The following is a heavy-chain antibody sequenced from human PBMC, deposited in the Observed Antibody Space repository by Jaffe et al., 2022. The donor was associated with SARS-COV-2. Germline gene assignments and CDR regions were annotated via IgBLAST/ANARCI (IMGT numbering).Heavy chain of an antibody. CDR1: GGTFSSYA. J-gene: IGHJ6*02. D-gene: IGHD2-2*01. CDR3: ARDIVVVPAATAPTYYYGMDV. CDR2: IIPIFGTA. V-gene: IGHV1-69*01. Sequence: QVQLVQSGAEVKKPGSSVKVSCKASGGTFSSYAISWVRQAPGQGLEWMGGIIPIFGTANYAQKFQGRVTITADESTSTAYMELSSLRSEDTAVYYCARDIVVVPAATAPTYYYGMDVWGQGTTVTVSS.